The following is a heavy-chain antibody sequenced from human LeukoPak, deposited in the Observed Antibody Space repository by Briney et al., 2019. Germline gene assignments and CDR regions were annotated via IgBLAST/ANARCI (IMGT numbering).Heavy chain of an antibody. CDR2: MNPNSGNT. CDR1: GYTFTSYD. V-gene: IGHV1-8*01. CDR3: ARAAGDLDY. Sequence: ASVKVSCKASGYTFTSYDINWVRQATGQGLEWVGWMNPNSGNTGSAQKFQGRVSMTRDTSISTAYMELSSLRSEDSAIYYCARAAGDLDYWGQGTLVTVSS. J-gene: IGHJ4*02.